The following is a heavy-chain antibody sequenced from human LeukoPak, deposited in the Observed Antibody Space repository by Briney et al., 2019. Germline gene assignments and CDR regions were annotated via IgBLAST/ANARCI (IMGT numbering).Heavy chain of an antibody. CDR1: GASIRGSY. J-gene: IGHJ5*01. CDR2: IYSSGSA. D-gene: IGHD2-8*01. V-gene: IGHV4-4*07. Sequence: SETLSLTCSVSGASIRGSYWSWNRQPAGRGLEWIGRIYSSGSANYNPALKSRATMSIDTSKNQFSLKINSVTAADTAVYYCARSNGFAAIDSWAHGVMVTVSS. CDR3: ARSNGFAAIDS.